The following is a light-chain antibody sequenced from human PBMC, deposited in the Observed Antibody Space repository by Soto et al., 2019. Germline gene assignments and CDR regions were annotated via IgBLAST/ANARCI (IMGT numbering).Light chain of an antibody. CDR1: ALPKQY. CDR2: KDS. J-gene: IGLJ2*01. V-gene: IGLV3-25*03. Sequence: SYELTQPPSVSVSPGQTATITCSGDALPKQYIYWYQQRPGQAPVLVIFKDSERPSGIPERFSGSSSGTTGTLTIRGAQAEHEADYYCQSADSSSTFAVFGGGTKLTVL. CDR3: QSADSSSTFAV.